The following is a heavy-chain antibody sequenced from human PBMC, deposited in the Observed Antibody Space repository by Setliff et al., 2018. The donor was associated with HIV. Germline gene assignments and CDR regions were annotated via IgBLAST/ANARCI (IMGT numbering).Heavy chain of an antibody. V-gene: IGHV4-30-4*08. CDR1: GGSISSGDYY. Sequence: PSETLSLTCTVSGGSISSGDYYWTWIRQPPGEGLEWIGYIFYSGSTYYNPSLKSRVTISVDTSKNQFSLKLISVTAADTALYYCARDGRDGSGYRTFDYRGRGTLVTVSS. D-gene: IGHD3-22*01. J-gene: IGHJ4*02. CDR2: IFYSGST. CDR3: ARDGRDGSGYRTFDY.